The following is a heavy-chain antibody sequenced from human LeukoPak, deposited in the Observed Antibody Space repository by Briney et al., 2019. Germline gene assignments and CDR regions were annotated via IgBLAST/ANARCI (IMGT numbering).Heavy chain of an antibody. Sequence: GGSLRLSCAASGFTFNNYAMTWVRQAPGKGLEWVSTVRGGSGGRYYADSVKGRFTISRDNSKNTPYLQMNSLRDEDTAVYFCARGNSYTSPYYFDYWGQGTLVTVSS. V-gene: IGHV3-23*01. CDR1: GFTFNNYA. CDR3: ARGNSYTSPYYFDY. J-gene: IGHJ4*02. D-gene: IGHD5-18*01. CDR2: VRGGSGGR.